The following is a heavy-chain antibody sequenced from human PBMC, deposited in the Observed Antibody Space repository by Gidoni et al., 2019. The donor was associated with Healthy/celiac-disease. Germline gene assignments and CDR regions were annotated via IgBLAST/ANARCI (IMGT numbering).Heavy chain of an antibody. D-gene: IGHD5-18*01. Sequence: EVQLVESGGGLVQPGGSLRLSCAASGFTFSSYEMNWVRQAPGKGLEWVSYISSSGSTIYYADSVKGRFTISRDNAKNSLYLQMNSLRAEDTAVYYCARGLGYSYGLDYWGQGTLVTVSS. CDR3: ARGLGYSYGLDY. CDR1: GFTFSSYE. J-gene: IGHJ4*02. CDR2: ISSSGSTI. V-gene: IGHV3-48*03.